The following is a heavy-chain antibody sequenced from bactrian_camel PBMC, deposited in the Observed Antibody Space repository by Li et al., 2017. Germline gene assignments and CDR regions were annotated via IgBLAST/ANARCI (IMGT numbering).Heavy chain of an antibody. Sequence: QLVESGGGSVQAGGSLRLSCVASGYTYGPNVMGWYRQAPGAEREGVATIDRDRSTAYTDSVKGRFTISRDSAKTTLFLEMNSLKPDDSATYYCATGVYCANVLSPSEYDTGGQGTQVTVS. D-gene: IGHD3*01. J-gene: IGHJ4*01. CDR2: IDRDRST. CDR1: GYTYGPNV. CDR3: ATGVYCANVLSPSEYDT. V-gene: IGHV3S55*01.